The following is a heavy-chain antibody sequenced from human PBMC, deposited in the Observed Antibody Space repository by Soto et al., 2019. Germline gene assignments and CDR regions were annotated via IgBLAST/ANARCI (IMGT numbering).Heavy chain of an antibody. J-gene: IGHJ6*02. D-gene: IGHD4-17*01. V-gene: IGHV1-69*06. CDR3: ARDDYGDHSDYYYGMDV. Sequence: QVQLVQSGAEVKKPGSSVKVSCKASGGTFSSYAISWVRQAPGQGLEWMGGIIPIFGTANYAQKFQGRVTITADKSTSTAYMKLSSLRSDDTAVYYCARDDYGDHSDYYYGMDVWGQGTTVTVSS. CDR2: IIPIFGTA. CDR1: GGTFSSYA.